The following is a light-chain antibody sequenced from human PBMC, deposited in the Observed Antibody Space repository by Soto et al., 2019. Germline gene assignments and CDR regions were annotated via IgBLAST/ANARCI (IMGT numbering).Light chain of an antibody. CDR1: SSDVGGYNY. J-gene: IGLJ2*01. CDR2: EVS. Sequence: QSVLTQPASVSGSPGQSITISCTGTSSDVGGYNYVSWYQQHPGKAPKLLIYEVSHRPSGVSNRFSGSKSGNTASLTVSGLQAEDEADYYCSSSTSSSTRVFGGGTKLTVL. CDR3: SSSTSSSTRV. V-gene: IGLV2-14*01.